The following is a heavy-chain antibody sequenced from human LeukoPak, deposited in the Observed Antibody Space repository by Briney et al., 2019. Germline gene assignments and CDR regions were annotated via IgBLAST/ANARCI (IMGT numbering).Heavy chain of an antibody. V-gene: IGHV3-53*01. Sequence: GGSLRLSCAASGFTVSSNYMSWVRQAPGKGLEWVSVIYSGGSTYYADSVKGRFTISRDNSKNTLYLQMNSLRAEDTAVYYCARETIAMVRGVYYYYYGMDVWGQGTTVTVSS. D-gene: IGHD3-10*01. J-gene: IGHJ6*02. CDR3: ARETIAMVRGVYYYYYGMDV. CDR1: GFTVSSNY. CDR2: IYSGGST.